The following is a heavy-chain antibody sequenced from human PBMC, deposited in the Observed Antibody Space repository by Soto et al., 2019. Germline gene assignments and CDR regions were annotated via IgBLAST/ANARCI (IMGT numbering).Heavy chain of an antibody. CDR1: GGSLTGYY. V-gene: IGHV4-34*01. D-gene: IGHD5-12*01. Sequence: QVQLQQWGAGLLKPSETLSLTCTVNGGSLTGYYWSWIRQPPGKGLEWIGEVKDGGSTNYSPSLRGXXSXSXVTSKNHCALRLNSVTAADTAVYFCARGQEGIVATHWDQGALVTVSS. CDR2: VKDGGST. CDR3: ARGQEGIVATH. J-gene: IGHJ4*02.